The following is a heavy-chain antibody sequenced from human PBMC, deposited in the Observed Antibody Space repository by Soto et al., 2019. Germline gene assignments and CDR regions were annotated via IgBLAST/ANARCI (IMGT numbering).Heavy chain of an antibody. Sequence: QITLKESGPALVKPTQTLTLTCTFSGFSLTTNGVGVAWIRQPPGKALEWLVLINWDDDRHYNPSLTSRLTITKDTSKNQVVLTMTNMDPVDTATYYCAHKEFRTSSPFDFGGPGILVTVSS. CDR2: INWDDDR. J-gene: IGHJ4*02. CDR3: AHKEFRTSSPFDF. V-gene: IGHV2-5*02. CDR1: GFSLTTNGVG.